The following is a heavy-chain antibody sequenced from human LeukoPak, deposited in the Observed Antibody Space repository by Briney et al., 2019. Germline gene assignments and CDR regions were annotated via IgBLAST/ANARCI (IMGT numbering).Heavy chain of an antibody. CDR2: IYYSGST. D-gene: IGHD1-1*01. CDR1: GGSISSYY. CDR3: ARWNKLKFDY. V-gene: IGHV4-59*01. J-gene: IGHJ4*02. Sequence: PSETLSLTCTVSGGSISSYYWSWIRQPPGKGLEWIGYIYYSGSTNYNPSLKSRVTISVDTSKNQFSLKLSSVTAADTAVYYCARWNKLKFDYWGLGTLVTVSS.